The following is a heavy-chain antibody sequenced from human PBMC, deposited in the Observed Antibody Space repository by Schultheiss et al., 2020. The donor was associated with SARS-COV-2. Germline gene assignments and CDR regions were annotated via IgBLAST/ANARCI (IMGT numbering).Heavy chain of an antibody. CDR1: GGSFSGYY. J-gene: IGHJ4*02. D-gene: IGHD3-22*01. CDR2: INHSGST. CDR3: ARGDKCYYYGSSGYYYVEDPSDY. Sequence: SETLSLTCADYGGSFSGYYWSWIRQPPGKGLEWIGEINHSGSTNYNPSLKSQVTISVDTSNNQFSLKLSSVTAADTTVCYCARGDKCYYYGSSGYYYVEDPSDYCGQGTGVTVAS. V-gene: IGHV4-34*01.